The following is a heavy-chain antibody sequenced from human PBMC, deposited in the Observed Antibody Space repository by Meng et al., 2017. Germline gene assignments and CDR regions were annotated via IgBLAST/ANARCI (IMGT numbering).Heavy chain of an antibody. Sequence: GESLKNSCAASGSTFSSYAMSWVRQAPGKGLEWVSAISGSGGSTYYADSVKGRFTISRDNSKNTLYLQMNSLRAEDTAVYYCAKDLWGDIVVVVAAHDYWGQGTLVTVSS. CDR3: AKDLWGDIVVVVAAHDY. D-gene: IGHD2-15*01. CDR2: ISGSGGST. CDR1: GSTFSSYA. V-gene: IGHV3-23*01. J-gene: IGHJ4*02.